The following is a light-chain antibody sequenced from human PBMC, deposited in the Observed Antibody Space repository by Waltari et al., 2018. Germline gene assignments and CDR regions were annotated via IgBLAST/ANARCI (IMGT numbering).Light chain of an antibody. CDR1: GPNIGHNF. J-gene: IGLJ2*01. V-gene: IGLV1-51*01. CDR3: GTWDSSLSVV. Sequence: QSVLTQPPSVSAAAGQKVTISCPGRGPNIGHNFVSWYQQLPGTAPKLLIFDNNKRPSGIPDRFSGSKSGSSATLGIAGLQTGDEAEYYCGTWDSSLSVVFGGGTKLTVL. CDR2: DNN.